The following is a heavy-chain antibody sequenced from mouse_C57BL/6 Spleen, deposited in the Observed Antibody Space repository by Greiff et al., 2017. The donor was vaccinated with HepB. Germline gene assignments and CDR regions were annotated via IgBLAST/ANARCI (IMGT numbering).Heavy chain of an antibody. Sequence: EVQGVESGGGLVKPGGSLKLSCAASGFTFSDYGMHWVRQAPEKGLEWVAYISSGSSTIYYADTVKGRFTISRDKAKNTLFLHMTRLRSEDTAMYYCARGNWDYWGQGTTLTDSS. CDR2: ISSGSSTI. CDR1: GFTFSDYG. CDR3: ARGNWDY. V-gene: IGHV5-17*01. J-gene: IGHJ2*01. D-gene: IGHD4-1*01.